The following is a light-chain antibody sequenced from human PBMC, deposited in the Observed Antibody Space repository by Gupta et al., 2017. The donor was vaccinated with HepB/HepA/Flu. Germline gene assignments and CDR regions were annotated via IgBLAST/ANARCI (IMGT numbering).Light chain of an antibody. J-gene: IGKJ2*01. CDR1: QNVSRK. Sequence: EIVMTQSPATLSVSPGETVILSCRASQNVSRKLAWYQQKLGQAPRLLIYDASTRDTDIPARFSGSGCGKEFTLTISSRQSEDFAVYYCQHYKNWPPYAFGQGTKLEIK. V-gene: IGKV3-15*01. CDR2: DAS. CDR3: QHYKNWPPYA.